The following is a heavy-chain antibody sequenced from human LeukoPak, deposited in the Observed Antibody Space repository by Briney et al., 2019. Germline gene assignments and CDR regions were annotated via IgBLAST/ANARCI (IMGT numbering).Heavy chain of an antibody. D-gene: IGHD3-10*01. CDR3: ARDRGRYYYMDV. V-gene: IGHV4-59*01. CDR2: IYYSGST. Sequence: SETLSLTCTVSGGSISSYYWSWIRQPPGKGLEWIGYIYYSGSTNYNPSLKSRVTISVDTSKNQSSLKLSSVTAADTAVYYCARDRGRYYYMDVWGKGTTVTVSS. J-gene: IGHJ6*03. CDR1: GGSISSYY.